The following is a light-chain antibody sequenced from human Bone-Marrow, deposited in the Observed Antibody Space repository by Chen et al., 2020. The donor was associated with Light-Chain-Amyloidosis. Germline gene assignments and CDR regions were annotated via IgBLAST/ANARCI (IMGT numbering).Light chain of an antibody. V-gene: IGLV3-21*02. CDR2: DDS. Sequence: SYVLPQPSSASVAPGQTATMACGGNNIGSTSVHWYQQTPGQAPLLVVYDDSDRPSGIPERLSGSNSGHTATLTISRVEAGDEADYYCQVWDRSSDRPVFGGGTKLTVL. CDR1: NIGSTS. CDR3: QVWDRSSDRPV. J-gene: IGLJ3*02.